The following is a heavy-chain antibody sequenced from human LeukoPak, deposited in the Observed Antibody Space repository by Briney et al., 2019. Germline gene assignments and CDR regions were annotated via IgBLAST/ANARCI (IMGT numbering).Heavy chain of an antibody. J-gene: IGHJ4*02. CDR3: ARMGTTEGLVIDY. CDR1: GFTFSSYA. Sequence: GGSLRLSCAVSGFTFSSYAMSWVRQAPGKGLEWVSAIKGRFTISRDNSKNTLYLQMNSLRAEDTAVYYCARMGTTEGLVIDYWGQGTLVTVSS. D-gene: IGHD4-17*01. CDR2: I. V-gene: IGHV3-23*01.